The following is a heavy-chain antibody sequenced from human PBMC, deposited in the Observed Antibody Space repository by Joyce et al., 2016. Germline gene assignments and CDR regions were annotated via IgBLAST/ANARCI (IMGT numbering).Heavy chain of an antibody. Sequence: QITLEESGPTLVKPTQTLTLTCTFSGFSLSTSAGGVHWIRQPPGKALEWLALIYWDDDNRYSPSLKSMLTITKDTSKNQVVLTMTDIDPVDTATYYCAHSSGWTIDYWGQGSRVTVSS. V-gene: IGHV2-5*02. CDR1: GFSLSTSAGG. CDR3: AHSSGWTIDY. D-gene: IGHD6-19*01. CDR2: IYWDDDN. J-gene: IGHJ4*02.